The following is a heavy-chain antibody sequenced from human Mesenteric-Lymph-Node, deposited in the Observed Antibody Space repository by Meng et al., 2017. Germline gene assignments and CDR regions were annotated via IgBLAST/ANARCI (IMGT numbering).Heavy chain of an antibody. CDR2: IIPIFGTA. Sequence: QLVLVHAGADVHKAGSSVKVSCKASGCPVSSNAICWVRQAPGQGLEWRGEIIPIFGTANYAQKVQGRVTIAADKATSTAYMELSSLGSEDTDVYYCARDDYGGKRGAFDYWGQGTLVTVSS. CDR1: GCPVSSNA. V-gene: IGHV1-69*06. J-gene: IGHJ4*02. CDR3: ARDDYGGKRGAFDY. D-gene: IGHD4-23*01.